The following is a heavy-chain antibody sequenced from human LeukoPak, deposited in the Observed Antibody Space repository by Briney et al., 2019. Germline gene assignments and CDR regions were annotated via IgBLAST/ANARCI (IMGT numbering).Heavy chain of an antibody. Sequence: SETLSLTCNVSGGSISSSSYYWGWIRQPPGKGLEWIGSIYYSGSTYYNPSLKSRVTISVDTSKNQFSLKLSSVTAADTAVYYCARDISFPGYYDSSGYYSGAFDIWGQGTMVTVSS. J-gene: IGHJ3*02. V-gene: IGHV4-39*07. CDR1: GGSISSSSYY. D-gene: IGHD3-22*01. CDR2: IYYSGST. CDR3: ARDISFPGYYDSSGYYSGAFDI.